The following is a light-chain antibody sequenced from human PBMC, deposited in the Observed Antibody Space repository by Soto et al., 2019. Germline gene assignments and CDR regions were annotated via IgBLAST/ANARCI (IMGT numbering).Light chain of an antibody. CDR1: QSVSSN. Sequence: TVKTQSPATLSVSPGERATLSCRASQSVSSNLAWYQQKPGQAPRLLIYGASTRATGIPARFSGSGSGTEFTLTVSSLQSEDFAVYYCQQYNNWPYTFGQGTKLEIK. V-gene: IGKV3-15*01. J-gene: IGKJ2*01. CDR2: GAS. CDR3: QQYNNWPYT.